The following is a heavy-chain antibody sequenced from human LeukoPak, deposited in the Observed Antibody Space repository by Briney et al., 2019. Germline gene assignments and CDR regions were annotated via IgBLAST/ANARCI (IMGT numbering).Heavy chain of an antibody. V-gene: IGHV4-34*01. CDR1: GGSFSGYY. D-gene: IGHD3-16*01. CDR2: INHSGST. CDR3: ARLEDAGEWPMGDY. Sequence: SETLSLTCAVYGGSFSGYYWSWIRQPPGKGLEWIGEINHSGSTNYNPSLKSRVTISVDTSKNQFSLKLSSVTAADTAVYYCARLEDAGEWPMGDYWGQGTLVTVSS. J-gene: IGHJ4*02.